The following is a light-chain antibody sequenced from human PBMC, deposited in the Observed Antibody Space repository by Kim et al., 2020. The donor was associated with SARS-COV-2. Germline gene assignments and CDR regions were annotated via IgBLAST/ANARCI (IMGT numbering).Light chain of an antibody. Sequence: EIVMTQCPATLSVSPGERATLSCRASQSVSSNLAWYQQKPGQAPRLLIYSASTRATGIPARFSGSGSGTEFTLTISSLQSEDFAVYYCQQYNNWPYTFGQGTKLEI. J-gene: IGKJ2*01. CDR2: SAS. V-gene: IGKV3-15*01. CDR1: QSVSSN. CDR3: QQYNNWPYT.